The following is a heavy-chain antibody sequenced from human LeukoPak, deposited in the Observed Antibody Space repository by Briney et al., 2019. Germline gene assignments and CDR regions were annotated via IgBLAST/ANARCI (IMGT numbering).Heavy chain of an antibody. J-gene: IGHJ4*02. Sequence: SETLSLTCAVSGDSIGSGDYYWSWIRQPPGKGLEWIGSIYFSGSTHYNSSLKSRVTISVDASKNQFSLKLSSVTAADTAVYYCARGAEEPTYYYDSSGYSFDYWGQGTLVTVSS. D-gene: IGHD3-22*01. CDR3: ARGAEEPTYYYDSSGYSFDY. V-gene: IGHV4-30-4*08. CDR2: IYFSGST. CDR1: GDSIGSGDYY.